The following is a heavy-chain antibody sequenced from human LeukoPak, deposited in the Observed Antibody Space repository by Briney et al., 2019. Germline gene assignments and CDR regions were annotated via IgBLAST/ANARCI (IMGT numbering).Heavy chain of an antibody. D-gene: IGHD3-9*01. CDR2: ISAYNGNT. V-gene: IGHV1-18*01. J-gene: IGHJ4*02. CDR1: GYTFTSYG. Sequence: ASVKVSCKASGYTFTSYGISWVRQAPGQGLEWMGWISAYNGNTNYAQKLQGRVTMTTDTSTSTAYMELRSLRSDDTAVYYCARVLAYYDILTGYLRGPIDYWGQGTLVTVSS. CDR3: ARVLAYYDILTGYLRGPIDY.